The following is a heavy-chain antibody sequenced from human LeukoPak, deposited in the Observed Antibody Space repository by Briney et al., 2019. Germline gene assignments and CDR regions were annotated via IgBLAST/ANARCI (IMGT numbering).Heavy chain of an antibody. J-gene: IGHJ4*02. D-gene: IGHD3-22*01. CDR2: IVVGSGNT. CDR3: AAFDNYYDSSGYDG. V-gene: IGHV1-58*02. Sequence: TSVKVSCKASGFTFTSSAMQWVRQARGQRLEWIGWIVVGSGNTNYAQKFQERVTITRDMSTSTAYMELSSPRSEDTAVYYCAAFDNYYDSSGYDGWGQGTLVTVSS. CDR1: GFTFTSSA.